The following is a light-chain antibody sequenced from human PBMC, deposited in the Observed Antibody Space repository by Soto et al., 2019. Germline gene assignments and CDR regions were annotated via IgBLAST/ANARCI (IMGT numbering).Light chain of an antibody. CDR3: QQRYNFLT. Sequence: EIVLTQSPGTLSLSPGERATLSCRASQSVSRYLAWYQQKPGQAPRLLIYDASHRATGITARFSGSGSGTDFTLSISNLVPEVFAVYYRQQRYNFLTVGGVTKVEI. CDR1: QSVSRY. J-gene: IGKJ4*01. CDR2: DAS. V-gene: IGKV3-11*01.